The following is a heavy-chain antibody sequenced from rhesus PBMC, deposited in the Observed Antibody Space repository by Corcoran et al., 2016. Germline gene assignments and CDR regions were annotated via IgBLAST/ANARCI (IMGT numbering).Heavy chain of an antibody. D-gene: IGHD6-13*01. CDR1: GGSISDSYY. J-gene: IGHJ4*01. V-gene: IGHV4-106*01. Sequence: QVQLQESGPGLVKPSETLYLTCAVSGGSISDSYYWCGIRQPPGKGLEWIGYIYGSGGITYYNPSLKSRVTISTDTSKNQFSLQLSSVTAADTDVYYCARAWQLVGVDYWGQGVLVTVSS. CDR2: IYGSGGIT. CDR3: ARAWQLVGVDY.